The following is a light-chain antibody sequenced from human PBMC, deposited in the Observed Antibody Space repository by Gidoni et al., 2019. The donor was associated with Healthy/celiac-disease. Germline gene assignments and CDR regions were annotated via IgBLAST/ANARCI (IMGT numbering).Light chain of an antibody. CDR1: QSVSSSY. CDR3: QQYGSSPRNT. CDR2: GAS. J-gene: IGKJ4*01. V-gene: IGKV3-20*01. Sequence: EIVLTQSPGTLSLSPGEIATLSCRASQSVSSSYLAWYQQKPGQAPRLLIYGASSRATGIPDRFSGSGSGTDFTLTISRLEPEDLAVYYCQQYGSSPRNTFGGGTKVEIK.